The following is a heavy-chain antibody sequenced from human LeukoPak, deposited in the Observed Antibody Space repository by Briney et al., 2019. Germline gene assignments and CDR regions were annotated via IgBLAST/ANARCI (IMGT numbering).Heavy chain of an antibody. Sequence: GGSLRLSCAASGFSSSGNWMTWVRQAPGKGLEWVANIKEDGSENYYADFVKGRFTISRDNAKNSVDLQMNSLSAEDTAVYYCARRGTTDYWGQGTLVTVSS. CDR2: IKEDGSEN. CDR3: ARRGTTDY. D-gene: IGHD2/OR15-2a*01. CDR1: GFSSSGNW. J-gene: IGHJ4*02. V-gene: IGHV3-7*03.